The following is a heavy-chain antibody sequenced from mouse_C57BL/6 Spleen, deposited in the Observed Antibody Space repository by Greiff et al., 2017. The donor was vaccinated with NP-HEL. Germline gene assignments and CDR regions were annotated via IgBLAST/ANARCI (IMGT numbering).Heavy chain of an antibody. Sequence: QVQLQQPGTELVKPGASVKLSCKASGYTFTSYWMHWVKQRPGQGLEWIGNINPSNGGTNYNEKFKSKATLTVDTSSSTAYMQLSSLTSEDSAVYYCARLDLYYDYYFDYWGQGTTLTVSS. J-gene: IGHJ2*01. CDR1: GYTFTSYW. V-gene: IGHV1-53*01. D-gene: IGHD2-4*01. CDR3: ARLDLYYDYYFDY. CDR2: INPSNGGT.